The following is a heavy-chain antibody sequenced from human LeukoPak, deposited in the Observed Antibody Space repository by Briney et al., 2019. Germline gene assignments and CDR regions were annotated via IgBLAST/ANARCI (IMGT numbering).Heavy chain of an antibody. V-gene: IGHV3-23*01. CDR1: GFTFSSYA. J-gene: IGHJ3*02. CDR2: ISGSGGST. Sequence: GGSLRLSCAASGFTFSSYAMSWVRQAPGKGLEWVSAISGSGGSTYYADSVKGRFTISRDNSKNTLYLQMNSLRAEDTAVYYCAKDPYYDSSGYLGLDIWGQGTMVTVSS. D-gene: IGHD3-22*01. CDR3: AKDPYYDSSGYLGLDI.